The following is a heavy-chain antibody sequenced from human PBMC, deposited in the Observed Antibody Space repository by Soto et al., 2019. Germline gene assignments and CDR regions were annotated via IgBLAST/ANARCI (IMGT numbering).Heavy chain of an antibody. CDR2: IRSKANSYAT. D-gene: IGHD2-21*01. Sequence: GGSLRLSCAASGFTFSGSAMHWVRQASGKGLEWVGRIRSKANSYATAYAASGKGRFTISRDDTKNTAYLQMNRLKTEDTAVYYCTSGPEVPEDCGGECYLGQHWGKGTLVTVSS. CDR3: TSGPEVPEDCGGECYLGQH. CDR1: GFTFSGSA. J-gene: IGHJ1*01. V-gene: IGHV3-73*01.